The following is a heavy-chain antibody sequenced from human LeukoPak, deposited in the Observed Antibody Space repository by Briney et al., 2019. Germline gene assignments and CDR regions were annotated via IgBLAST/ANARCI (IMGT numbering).Heavy chain of an antibody. CDR3: ARGLERRFDY. CDR1: GFTFSNYA. J-gene: IGHJ4*02. D-gene: IGHD1-1*01. CDR2: INPSGGST. Sequence: PGGSLRLSCAVSGFTFSNYAMSWVRQAPGQGLEWMGMINPSGGSTTYAQKFQGRVTMTRDTSTSTVYMELSSLRSEDTAVYYCARGLERRFDYWGQGTLVTVSS. V-gene: IGHV1-46*01.